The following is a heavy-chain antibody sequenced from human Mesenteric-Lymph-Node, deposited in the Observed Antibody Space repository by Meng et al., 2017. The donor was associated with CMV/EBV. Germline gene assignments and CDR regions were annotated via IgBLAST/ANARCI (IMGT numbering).Heavy chain of an antibody. J-gene: IGHJ3*02. D-gene: IGHD6-19*01. Sequence: QVSCKGSGYSFTSYWIGWVGQMPGKGLEWMGIIYPGDSDARYRPSFQGQVTLSADKSISPAYLQWSSLKASDTARYYCARQDGIAVAGAFDIWGQGTMVTVSS. CDR2: IYPGDSDA. CDR3: ARQDGIAVAGAFDI. V-gene: IGHV5-51*01. CDR1: GYSFTSYW.